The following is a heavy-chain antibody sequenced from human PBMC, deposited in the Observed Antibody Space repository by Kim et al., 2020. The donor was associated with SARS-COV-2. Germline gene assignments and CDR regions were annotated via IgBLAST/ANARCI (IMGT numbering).Heavy chain of an antibody. CDR1: GVSISSSSYY. CDR2: IYYSGST. Sequence: SETLSLTCTVSGVSISSSSYYWGWIRQPPGKGLEWIGSIYYSGSTYYNPSLKSRVTISVDTSKNQFSLKLSSVTAADTAVYYCAYIAVAGDYWGQGTLVT. D-gene: IGHD6-19*01. V-gene: IGHV4-39*01. J-gene: IGHJ4*02. CDR3: AYIAVAGDY.